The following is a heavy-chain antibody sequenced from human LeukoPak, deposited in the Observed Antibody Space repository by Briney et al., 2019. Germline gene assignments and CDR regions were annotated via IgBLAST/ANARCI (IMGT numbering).Heavy chain of an antibody. CDR2: HIGRRCST. D-gene: IGHD5-12*01. V-gene: IGHV3-23*01. CDR1: RLTFSNYD. J-gene: IGHJ4*02. CDR3: AKGGYDYVEVAYFDY. Sequence: GVALRLPCAVSRLTFSNYDMKCATQAWGRAWVGGWDHIGRRCSTLYADSAKRRFTNPKGTPKNTLYLDMRSLSGDDARVFYCAKGGYDYVEVAYFDYWGQGTLVTVSS.